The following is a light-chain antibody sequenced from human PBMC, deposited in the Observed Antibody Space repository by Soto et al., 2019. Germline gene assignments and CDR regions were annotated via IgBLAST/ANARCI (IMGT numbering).Light chain of an antibody. CDR2: KAS. CDR3: QHYNSYSEA. CDR1: QTISSW. J-gene: IGKJ4*01. Sequence: DIQMPQSPSTLSASVVDTVAVTCRASQTISSWLAWYQQKPGKVPKLLIYKASTLKSGVPSRFSGSGSGTEFTLTISSLQPDDFATYYCQHYNSYSEAFGRGTKVDIK. V-gene: IGKV1-5*03.